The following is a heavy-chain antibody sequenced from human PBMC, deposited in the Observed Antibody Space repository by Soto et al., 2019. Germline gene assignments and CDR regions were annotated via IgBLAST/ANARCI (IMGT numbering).Heavy chain of an antibody. CDR1: GGTFSRFG. V-gene: IGHV1-69*11. CDR3: ARVVSNHVSGPHYCSYGMDV. J-gene: IGHJ6*02. D-gene: IGHD3-16*01. Sequence: QVQLVQSGAEVKKPGSSVKVSCQTSGGTFSRFGISWVRQARGQGLEWMGGIIPMLGTPNYAKKFQGIVTITADVTTNTAQMELSSLRSQDTAVYFCARVVSNHVSGPHYCSYGMDVWGQGTAVTVSS. CDR2: IIPMLGTP.